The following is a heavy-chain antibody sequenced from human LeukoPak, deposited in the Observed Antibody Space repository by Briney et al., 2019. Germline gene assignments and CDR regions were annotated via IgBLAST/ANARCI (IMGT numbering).Heavy chain of an antibody. J-gene: IGHJ6*02. Sequence: GGSLRLSCAASGFTFNTYGMNWVSQAPGKGLEWVAVISYDGSNKYYADSVKGRFTISRDNSKNTLYLQMNSLRAEDTAVYYCARVHSSSSLYYYGMDVWGQGTTVTVSS. D-gene: IGHD6-6*01. V-gene: IGHV3-30*19. CDR2: ISYDGSNK. CDR3: ARVHSSSSLYYYGMDV. CDR1: GFTFNTYG.